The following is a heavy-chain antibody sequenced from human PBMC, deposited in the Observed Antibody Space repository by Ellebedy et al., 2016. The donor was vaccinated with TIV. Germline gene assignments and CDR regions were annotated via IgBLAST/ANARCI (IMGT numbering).Heavy chain of an antibody. J-gene: IGHJ4*02. CDR1: GLTFSNYA. D-gene: IGHD5-24*01. CDR3: AKGSDNPAYNYGRFDY. Sequence: GGSLRLXCVASGLTFSNYAMNWVRQAPGKGLEWVSTISGSSLSTYYADSVKGRFTISRDNSKNTLYLQMNSLRAEGTAIYYCAKGSDNPAYNYGRFDYWGQGNLVTVSS. CDR2: ISGSSLST. V-gene: IGHV3-23*01.